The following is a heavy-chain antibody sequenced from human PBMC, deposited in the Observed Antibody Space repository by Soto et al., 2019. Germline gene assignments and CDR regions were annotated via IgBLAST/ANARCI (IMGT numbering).Heavy chain of an antibody. V-gene: IGHV3-15*01. J-gene: IGHJ4*02. D-gene: IGHD5-18*01. CDR3: KTGYSYGLRNR. CDR2: IKSKGDGGTT. CDR1: GFPFSNAW. Sequence: PGGSLRLSCAASGFPFSNAWMFWVRQVPGKGLEWVGRIKSKGDGGTTDYAAPVKGRFTISRDDSINALYLQMSSLKTEDTAVYYCKTGYSYGLRNRWGQGTVVTVSS.